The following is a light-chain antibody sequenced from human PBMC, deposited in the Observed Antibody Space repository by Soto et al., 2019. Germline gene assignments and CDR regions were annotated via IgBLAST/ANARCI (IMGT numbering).Light chain of an antibody. CDR2: DAS. J-gene: IGKJ3*01. V-gene: IGKV1-33*01. CDR1: QDISNY. Sequence: DIQMTQSPSSLSASVGDRVTITCQASQDISNYLNWYQQKPEKAPKLLIYDASNLETGVPSRFSGSGSGKDFIFTISSLQPEDIATYYCQQYDNLPFTFGPGTKVDIK. CDR3: QQYDNLPFT.